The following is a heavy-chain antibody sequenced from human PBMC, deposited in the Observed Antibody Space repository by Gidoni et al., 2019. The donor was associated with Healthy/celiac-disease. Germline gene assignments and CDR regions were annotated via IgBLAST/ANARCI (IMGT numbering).Heavy chain of an antibody. CDR1: GGSISSSSYY. CDR3: ARVQTWIQLWLRPTYYFDY. D-gene: IGHD5-18*01. J-gene: IGHJ4*02. Sequence: QLQLQESGPGLVKPSETLSLTCTVSGGSISSSSYYWGWIRQPPGKGLEWIGSIYYSGSTYYNPSLKSRVTISVDTSKNQFSLKLSSVTAADTDVYYCARVQTWIQLWLRPTYYFDYWGQGTLVTVSS. V-gene: IGHV4-39*07. CDR2: IYYSGST.